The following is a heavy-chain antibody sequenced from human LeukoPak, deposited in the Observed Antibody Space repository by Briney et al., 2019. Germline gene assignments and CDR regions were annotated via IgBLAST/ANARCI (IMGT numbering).Heavy chain of an antibody. D-gene: IGHD3-22*01. V-gene: IGHV4-30-4*08. Sequence: SQTLSLTCTVSGGSISSGDYYWSWIRQPPGKGLEWIGYIYYSGSTYYNPSLKSRVTISVDTSKNQFSLKLSSVTAADTAVYYCARARGDYDSSGYYFDYWGQGTLVTVSS. CDR1: GGSISSGDYY. CDR2: IYYSGST. J-gene: IGHJ4*02. CDR3: ARARGDYDSSGYYFDY.